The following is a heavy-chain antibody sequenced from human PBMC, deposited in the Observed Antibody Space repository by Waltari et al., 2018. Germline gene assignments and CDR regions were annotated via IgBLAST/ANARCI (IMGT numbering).Heavy chain of an antibody. CDR2: INAGNGNT. Sequence: VQLVESGGGLVKPGGSLRLSCAASGYTFTSYAMHWVRQAPGQRLAWMGWINAGNGNTKYSQKFQGRVTITRDTSASTAYMELSSLRSEDTAVYYCARVVFITIFGVVTTPWGYYGMDVWGQGTTVTVSS. D-gene: IGHD3-3*01. CDR3: ARVVFITIFGVVTTPWGYYGMDV. CDR1: GYTFTSYA. J-gene: IGHJ6*02. V-gene: IGHV1-3*01.